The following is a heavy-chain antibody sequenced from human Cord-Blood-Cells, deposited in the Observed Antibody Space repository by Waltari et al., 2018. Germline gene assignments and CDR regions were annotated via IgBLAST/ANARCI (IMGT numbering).Heavy chain of an antibody. Sequence: QVQLVQSGAEVKKPGASVKVSCKVSGYTLTELSMHWVRQAPGKGLEWMGGCSPEDGGTIYAQKFQGRVTMTEDTSTATAYMELSSLRSEDTAVYYCATLLGKLLHWYFDLWGRGTLVTVSS. CDR1: GYTLTELS. J-gene: IGHJ2*01. V-gene: IGHV1-24*01. CDR2: CSPEDGGT. CDR3: ATLLGKLLHWYFDL. D-gene: IGHD7-27*01.